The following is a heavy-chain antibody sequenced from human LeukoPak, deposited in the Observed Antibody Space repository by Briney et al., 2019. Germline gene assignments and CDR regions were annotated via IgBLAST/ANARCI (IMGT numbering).Heavy chain of an antibody. CDR3: CSGGRNGYNSPFDY. CDR1: GFTFSEYN. D-gene: IGHD5-24*01. V-gene: IGHV3-72*01. CDR2: IRQKVDGYIT. J-gene: IGHJ4*02. Sequence: GGALRLSCAASGFTFSEYNMHWVRQAPGKGLEWVGRIRQKVDGYITDYAASVKGRFTFSRDDSTHSLFLQMHALRTEDTAVYYCCSGGRNGYNSPFDYWGQGTLVSVSS.